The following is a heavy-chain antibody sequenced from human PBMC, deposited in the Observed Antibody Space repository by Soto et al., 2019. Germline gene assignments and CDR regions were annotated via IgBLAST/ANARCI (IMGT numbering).Heavy chain of an antibody. Sequence: QVQLVQSGAEVKKPGASVKVSCKASGYTFSSYFISWVRQAPGQGLEWMGWISAYNGTTNYAQNLQGRVTMTTDTSTSTAYMVLRSMRSDDTAMYYCARDLTPVDYWGQGTLVTVSS. CDR3: ARDLTPVDY. CDR1: GYTFSSYF. V-gene: IGHV1-18*01. D-gene: IGHD7-27*01. J-gene: IGHJ4*02. CDR2: ISAYNGTT.